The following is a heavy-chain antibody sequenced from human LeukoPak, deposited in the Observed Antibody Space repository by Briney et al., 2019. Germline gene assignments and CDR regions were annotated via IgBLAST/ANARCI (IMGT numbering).Heavy chain of an antibody. V-gene: IGHV1-2*02. CDR3: ARGSRNHFDF. D-gene: IGHD2-15*01. CDR1: GYTFTGYY. J-gene: IGHJ4*02. CDR2: INPNSGGT. Sequence: ASVTVSCKASGYTFTGYYMHWVRQAPGQGLEWMGWINPNSGGTNYAQKFQGRVTMTRDTSITTAYTELSSLRYDDTAVYYCARGSRNHFDFWGQGTLVTVSS.